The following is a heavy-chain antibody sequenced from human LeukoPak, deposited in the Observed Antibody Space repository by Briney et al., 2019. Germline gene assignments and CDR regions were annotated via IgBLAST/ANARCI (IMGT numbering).Heavy chain of an antibody. V-gene: IGHV1-2*02. CDR2: MNPNSGGT. CDR3: ARVDDGSYTALDY. CDR1: GYTFTSYA. J-gene: IGHJ4*02. Sequence: ASVKVSCKASGYTFTSYAMNWVRQAPGQGLEWMGWMNPNSGGTNFAQKFQGRVTMTRDTSISTAYMELRRLRSDDTAVYYCARVDDGSYTALDYWGQGTLVTVAS. D-gene: IGHD1-26*01.